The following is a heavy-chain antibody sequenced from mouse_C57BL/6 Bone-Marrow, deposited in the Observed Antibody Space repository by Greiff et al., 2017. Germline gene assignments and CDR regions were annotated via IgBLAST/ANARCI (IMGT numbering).Heavy chain of an antibody. J-gene: IGHJ4*01. CDR1: GFNIKNTY. CDR2: IAPANGNT. D-gene: IGHD1-1*01. CDR3: ASRITTVVGAMDY. V-gene: IGHV14-3*01. Sequence: VQLQQSVAELVRPGASVKLSCTASGFNIKNTYMHWVKQRPEQGLEWIGRIAPANGNTKYAPKFQGKATITADTSSNTAYLQLSSLTSEDTAIYYCASRITTVVGAMDYWGQGTSVTVSS.